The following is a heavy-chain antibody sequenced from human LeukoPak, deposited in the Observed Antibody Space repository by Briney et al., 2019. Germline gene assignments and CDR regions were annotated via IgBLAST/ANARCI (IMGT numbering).Heavy chain of an antibody. Sequence: SETLSLTCTVSGGSISSGSYYWSWIRQPAGKGLEWIGRIYTSGGTNYNPSLKSRVTISVDTSKNQFSLKLSSVTAADTAVFYCASSLTYYYDSSGPPDYWGQGTLVTVSS. CDR2: IYTSGGT. CDR3: ASSLTYYYDSSGPPDY. CDR1: GGSISSGSYY. J-gene: IGHJ4*02. V-gene: IGHV4-61*02. D-gene: IGHD3-22*01.